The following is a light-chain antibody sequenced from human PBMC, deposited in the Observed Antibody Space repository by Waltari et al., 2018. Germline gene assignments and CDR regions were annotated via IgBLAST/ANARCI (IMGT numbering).Light chain of an antibody. J-gene: IGKJ2*01. CDR1: QSVFYSSREKNS. CDR3: QQSYTTPYT. V-gene: IGKV4-1*01. CDR2: WAS. Sequence: IVMTQSPDSLAVSLGERATINCKSSQSVFYSSREKNSLAWYQQRPGQPPKLLMYWASTRESGVPDRFSGSGSGTDFTLTISSLQAEDVAVYYCQQSYTTPYTFGQGTKVEIK.